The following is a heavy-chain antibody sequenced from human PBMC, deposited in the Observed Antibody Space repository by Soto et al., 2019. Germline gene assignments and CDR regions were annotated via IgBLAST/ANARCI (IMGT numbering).Heavy chain of an antibody. D-gene: IGHD4-17*01. CDR1: GCSFTDYR. CDR3: ATWVDYGDFEGFYF. V-gene: IGHV1-2*04. CDR2: VDPNGGGS. Sequence: ASVKVSCKTSGCSFTDYRLHWVRQAPGQGLEWMGWVDPNGGGSNSAQKFQGSVTMTWDTSITTAYLDLTRLTTNDTATYFCATWVDYGDFEGFYFWGQGTLVTVSS. J-gene: IGHJ4*02.